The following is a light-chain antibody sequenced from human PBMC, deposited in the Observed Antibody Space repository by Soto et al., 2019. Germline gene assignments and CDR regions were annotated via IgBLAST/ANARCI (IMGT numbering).Light chain of an antibody. CDR2: SDD. J-gene: IGLJ3*02. CDR3: AAWDDNLNGPL. Sequence: QSALTQPTSLSGTPGQRVTIPCSGSNSNIGRYSVNWYQHFPGTAPKILIYSDDERPSGVPDRFSGSKSGTSASLAISGLQSEDEAEYYCAAWDDNLNGPLFGGGTKLTVL. V-gene: IGLV1-44*01. CDR1: NSNIGRYS.